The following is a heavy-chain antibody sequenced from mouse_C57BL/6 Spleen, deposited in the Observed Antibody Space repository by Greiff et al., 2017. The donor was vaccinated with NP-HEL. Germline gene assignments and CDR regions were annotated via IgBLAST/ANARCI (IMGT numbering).Heavy chain of an antibody. D-gene: IGHD1-1*01. CDR2: IWRGGST. J-gene: IGHJ4*01. Sequence: VQLVESGPGLVQPSQSLSITCTVSGFSLTSYGVHWVRQSPGKGLEWLGVIWRGGSTDYNAAFMSRLSITKDNSKSQVFFKMNSLQADDTAIYYCAKPIYYYGSSSLDYWGQGTSVTVSS. V-gene: IGHV2-5*01. CDR1: GFSLTSYG. CDR3: AKPIYYYGSSSLDY.